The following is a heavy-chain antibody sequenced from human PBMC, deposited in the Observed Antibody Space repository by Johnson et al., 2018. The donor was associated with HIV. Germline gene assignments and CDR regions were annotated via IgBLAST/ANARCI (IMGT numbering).Heavy chain of an antibody. J-gene: IGHJ3*02. Sequence: EVHLVESGGGVVQPGGSLRLSCAASGFTFSSYAMSWVRQAPGKGLEWVSAISGSGGSTYYADSVKGRFTFSRDNSKNTLYLQMGSLRAEDMAVYYCARGGGVVGNAFDIWGQGTMVTVSS. D-gene: IGHD1-26*01. V-gene: IGHV3-23*04. CDR2: ISGSGGST. CDR1: GFTFSSYA. CDR3: ARGGGVVGNAFDI.